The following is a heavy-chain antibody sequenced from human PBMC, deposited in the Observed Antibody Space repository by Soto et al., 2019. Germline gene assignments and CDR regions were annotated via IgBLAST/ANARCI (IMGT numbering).Heavy chain of an antibody. V-gene: IGHV4-39*01. CDR2: IYYNGTT. Sequence: ETLSLTCTVSPDSITSSGYYWGWIRQTPGKGLEWIGSIYYNGTTYYNPSLKSRVFISVDTSKDQFSLRLKSVTVADTATFYCVRHEVAVSGAYNMDVWGRGTTVTVSS. D-gene: IGHD3-22*01. CDR1: PDSITSSGYY. J-gene: IGHJ6*02. CDR3: VRHEVAVSGAYNMDV.